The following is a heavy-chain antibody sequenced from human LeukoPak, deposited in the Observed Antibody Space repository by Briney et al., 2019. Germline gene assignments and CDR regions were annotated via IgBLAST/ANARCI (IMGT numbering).Heavy chain of an antibody. V-gene: IGHV4-59*01. D-gene: IGHD3-22*01. J-gene: IGHJ3*02. CDR2: IYYSGST. Sequence: SGTLSLTCTVSGASISSSYWSWIRQPPGKRLEWIGFIYYSGSTNSNPSLKSRVTISADTSKNQFCLKLSSVTAADTAVYYCVRGNYDNRGYSNAFDIWGQGAMVTVSS. CDR3: VRGNYDNRGYSNAFDI. CDR1: GASISSSY.